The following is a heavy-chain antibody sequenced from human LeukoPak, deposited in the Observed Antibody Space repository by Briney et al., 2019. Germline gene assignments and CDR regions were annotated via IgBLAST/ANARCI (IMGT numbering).Heavy chain of an antibody. CDR2: INHSGSA. Sequence: SETLSLTCAVYGESFSGYYSSWVRQPPGKGLECMGEINHSGSANYNPSLKSRVTISVDTSKNQFSLKLSSVPTADTAVYYWAREWSWGNYYDSSGYSQYFQHWGQGTLVTVSS. J-gene: IGHJ1*01. CDR3: AREWSWGNYYDSSGYSQYFQH. D-gene: IGHD3-22*01. V-gene: IGHV4-34*01. CDR1: GESFSGYY.